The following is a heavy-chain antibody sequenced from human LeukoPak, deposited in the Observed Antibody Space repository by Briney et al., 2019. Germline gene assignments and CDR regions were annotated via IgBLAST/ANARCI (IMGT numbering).Heavy chain of an antibody. Sequence: GGSLRLSCAASGFTFSTYSMDWVRQAPGKGLEWVSYISSSTTNMYYADSVKGRFTISRDNAKNSLYLQMNSLRAEDTAVYYCAREYSSSSGRSFDYWGQGTLVTVSS. V-gene: IGHV3-48*01. J-gene: IGHJ4*02. CDR1: GFTFSTYS. CDR3: AREYSSSSGRSFDY. CDR2: ISSSTTNM. D-gene: IGHD6-6*01.